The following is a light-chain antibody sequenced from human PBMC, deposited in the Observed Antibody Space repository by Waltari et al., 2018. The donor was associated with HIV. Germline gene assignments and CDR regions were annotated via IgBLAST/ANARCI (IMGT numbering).Light chain of an antibody. CDR1: QGVSNF. J-gene: IGKJ4*01. CDR2: AAS. CDR3: QQYYSFPLT. V-gene: IGKV1-8*01. Sequence: AIQMTQSPPSLSASTGDRVTITCRASQGVSNFLAWYQQKPGEAPKLLISAASTLQREVPSRFSGSGSDIDFSLTISCLQSEDFATYYCQQYYSFPLTFGGGTRVEVK.